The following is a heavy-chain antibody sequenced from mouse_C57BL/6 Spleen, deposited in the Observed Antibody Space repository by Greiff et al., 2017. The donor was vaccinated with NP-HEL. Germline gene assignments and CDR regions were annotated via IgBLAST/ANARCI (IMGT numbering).Heavy chain of an antibody. V-gene: IGHV1-69*01. CDR2: IDPSDSYT. D-gene: IGHD1-1*01. CDR3: ATTVVAHYYAMDY. CDR1: GYTFTSYW. J-gene: IGHJ4*01. Sequence: VQLQQPGAELVMPGASVKLSCKASGYTFTSYWMHWVKQRPGQGLEWIGEIDPSDSYTNYNQKFKGKSTLTVDKSSSTAYMQLSSLTSEDSAVYYCATTVVAHYYAMDYWGQGTSVTVSS.